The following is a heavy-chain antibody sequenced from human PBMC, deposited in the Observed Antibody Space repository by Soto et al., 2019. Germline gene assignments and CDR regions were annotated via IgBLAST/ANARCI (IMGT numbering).Heavy chain of an antibody. J-gene: IGHJ4*02. Sequence: GGSLRLSCAASGFTASSNYMSWVRQAPGKGLEWVSVIYSGGSTYYADSVKGRFTISRDNSKNTLYLQMNSLRAEDTAVYYCARGAVDYYDSSGSNPGYFDYWGQGTLVTVSS. V-gene: IGHV3-53*01. CDR3: ARGAVDYYDSSGSNPGYFDY. CDR2: IYSGGST. D-gene: IGHD3-22*01. CDR1: GFTASSNY.